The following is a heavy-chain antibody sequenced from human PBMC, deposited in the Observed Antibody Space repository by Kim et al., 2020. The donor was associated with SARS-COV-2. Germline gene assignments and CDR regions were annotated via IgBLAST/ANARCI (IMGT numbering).Heavy chain of an antibody. CDR3: AKDPSSSSPFYFDY. V-gene: IGHV3-23*01. Sequence: ADSVKSRFSISRDDYKDMLHLQMKTLRAEDTAVYYCAKDPSSSSPFYFDYWGQGILVTVSS. D-gene: IGHD6-6*01. J-gene: IGHJ4*02.